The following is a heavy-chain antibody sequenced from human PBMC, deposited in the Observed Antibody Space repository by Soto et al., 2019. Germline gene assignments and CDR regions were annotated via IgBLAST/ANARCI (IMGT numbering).Heavy chain of an antibody. J-gene: IGHJ5*02. CDR3: ARGRWQQLSWFDP. Sequence: SETLSLTCAVYGGSLSGYYWSWIRQPPGKGLEWIGEINHSGSTNYNPSLKSRVTISVDTSKNQFSLKLSSVTAADTAVYYCARGRWQQLSWFDPWGQGTLVTVSS. CDR1: GGSLSGYY. V-gene: IGHV4-34*01. D-gene: IGHD6-13*01. CDR2: INHSGST.